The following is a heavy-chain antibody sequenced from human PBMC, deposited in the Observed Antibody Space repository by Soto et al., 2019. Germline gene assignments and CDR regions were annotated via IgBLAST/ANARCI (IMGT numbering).Heavy chain of an antibody. CDR2: IIPIFGPA. D-gene: IGHD1-1*01. V-gene: IGHV1-69*13. J-gene: IGHJ6*02. CDR3: ATGSFTSTGGRIGYHYNAMDV. CDR1: GCPFSSHS. Sequence: SVKVSCKSSGCPFSSHSINWVRQAPGQGLEWMGGIIPIFGPANFAKKFQGRVTITADESTTTAYMELSSLTSEDTAVYYCATGSFTSTGGRIGYHYNAMDVWGQGATVTVSS.